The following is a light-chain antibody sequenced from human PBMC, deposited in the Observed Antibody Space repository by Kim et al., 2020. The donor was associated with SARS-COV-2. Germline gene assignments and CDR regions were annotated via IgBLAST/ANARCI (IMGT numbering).Light chain of an antibody. J-gene: IGKJ1*01. CDR1: QRIKSSH. CDR2: GAS. Sequence: GERAPPSCRARQRIKSSHLAGYQQKVCQAPRPLIHGASSRATGIPVRFRGRGSGTDFTLTISRLETEDFAVYYCQQYGSSPWTLAKGPRWISN. V-gene: IGKV3-20*01. CDR3: QQYGSSPWT.